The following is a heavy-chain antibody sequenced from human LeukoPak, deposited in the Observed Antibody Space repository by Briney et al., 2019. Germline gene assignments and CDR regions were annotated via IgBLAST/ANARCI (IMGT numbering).Heavy chain of an antibody. CDR3: ARGDYDFWSGYYPFDY. CDR2: ISSSSSYI. Sequence: GGSLRLSCADSGFTFSSYSMNWVRQAPGKGMEWVSSISSSSSYIYYADSVKGRFTISRDNARNSLYLQMNSLRAEDTAVYYCARGDYDFWSGYYPFDYWGQGTLVTVSS. CDR1: GFTFSSYS. D-gene: IGHD3-3*01. J-gene: IGHJ4*02. V-gene: IGHV3-21*01.